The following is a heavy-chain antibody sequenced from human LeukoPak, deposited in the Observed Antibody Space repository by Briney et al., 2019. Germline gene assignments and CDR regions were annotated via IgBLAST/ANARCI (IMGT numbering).Heavy chain of an antibody. J-gene: IGHJ4*02. CDR1: GGTFSSYA. CDR2: IIPIFGTA. CDR3: AGSIWFGEFNAEVVFDY. D-gene: IGHD3-10*01. V-gene: IGHV1-69*05. Sequence: SVKVSCKASGGTFSSYAISWVRQAPGQGLEWMGGIIPIFGTAHYAQKFQGRVTITTYESTSTAYMELSSLRSEDTAVYYCAGSIWFGEFNAEVVFDYWGQGTLVTVSS.